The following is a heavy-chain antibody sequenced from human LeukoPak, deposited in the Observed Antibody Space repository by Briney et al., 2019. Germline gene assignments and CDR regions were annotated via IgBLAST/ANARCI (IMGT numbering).Heavy chain of an antibody. CDR2: INHSGST. CDR3: ARGRVVLRDIRGGGGYMDV. CDR1: GGSFSGYY. D-gene: IGHD2-21*01. J-gene: IGHJ6*03. V-gene: IGHV4-34*01. Sequence: PSETLSLTCAVYGGSFSGYYWSWIRQPPGKGLEWIGEINHSGSTNYNPSLKSRVTISVDTSKSQFSLKLSSVTAADTAVYYCARGRVVLRDIRGGGGYMDVWGKGTTVTVSS.